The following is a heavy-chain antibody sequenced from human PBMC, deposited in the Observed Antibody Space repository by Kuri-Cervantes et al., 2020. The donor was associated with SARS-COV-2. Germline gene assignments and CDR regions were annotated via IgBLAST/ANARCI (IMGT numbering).Heavy chain of an antibody. CDR2: IQSKAMTAPP. CDR1: GGSISSAYYY. D-gene: IGHD3-9*01. V-gene: IGHV3-15*01. Sequence: GESLKISCPVSGGSISSAYYYWGWIRQPPGKGLEWIGRIQSKAMTAPPDYAAPVKGRFTISRDDSRTTVFLQMSDLKIDDTAVYYCTWNRYCDSAPCGGFFDVWGQGALVTVSS. CDR3: TWNRYCDSAPCGGFFDV. J-gene: IGHJ4*02.